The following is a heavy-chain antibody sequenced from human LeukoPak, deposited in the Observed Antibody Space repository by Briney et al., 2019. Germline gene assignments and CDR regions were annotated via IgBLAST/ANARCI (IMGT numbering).Heavy chain of an antibody. J-gene: IGHJ4*02. CDR1: GFIFSEYG. CDR2: TRFDGSIK. V-gene: IGHV3-33*01. CDR3: ARWGGTRQYYFDY. Sequence: GRSLRLSCAVSGFIFSEYGFHWVLQAPGKGLEWVAVTRFDGSIKQYADSVKGRFTISRDDSKNTLYLQMNFLKSEDTAVYYCARWGGTRQYYFDYWGQGTLVTVSS. D-gene: IGHD1-1*01.